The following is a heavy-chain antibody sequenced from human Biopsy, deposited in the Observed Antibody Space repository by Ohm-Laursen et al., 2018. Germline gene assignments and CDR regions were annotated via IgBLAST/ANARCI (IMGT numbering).Heavy chain of an antibody. CDR2: IFTSGST. J-gene: IGHJ4*02. D-gene: IGHD3-22*01. Sequence: SETPSLTCTVSGGPIDSYYCVWIRQPAGKGLEWIGLIFTSGSTTYNPSLRSRVTMSVDMSKNQFTLNLSSVTAADTAMYYCAKGYTDYSDSSGFSYYFRYWGQGTLVTVPS. CDR3: AKGYTDYSDSSGFSYYFRY. V-gene: IGHV4-4*07. CDR1: GGPIDSYY.